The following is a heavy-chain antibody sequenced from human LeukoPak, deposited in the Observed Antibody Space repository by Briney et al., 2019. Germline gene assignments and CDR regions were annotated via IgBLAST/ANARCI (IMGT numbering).Heavy chain of an antibody. CDR1: GFTFSSYG. D-gene: IGHD6-6*01. CDR3: ARDGSPYSSSSLDY. J-gene: IGHJ4*02. CDR2: IWYDGSNK. V-gene: IGHV3-33*01. Sequence: SGGSLRLSCAASGFTFSSYGMHWVRQAPGKGLEWVAVIWYDGSNKYYADSVKGRFTISRDNSKNTLYLQMNSLRAEDTAVYYCARDGSPYSSSSLDYWGQGTLVTVSS.